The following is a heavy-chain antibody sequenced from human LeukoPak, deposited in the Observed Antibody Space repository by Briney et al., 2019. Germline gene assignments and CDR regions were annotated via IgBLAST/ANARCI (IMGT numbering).Heavy chain of an antibody. V-gene: IGHV1-24*01. CDR3: AKETPEGVTFDY. J-gene: IGHJ4*02. CDR2: FDPEDGET. CDR1: GYTLTELS. Sequence: ASVKVSCKVSGYTLTELSMHWVRQAPGKGLEWMGGFDPEDGETIYAQKFQGRVTMTEDTSTDTAYMELSSLRSEDTAVYYCAKETPEGVTFDYWGQGTLVTVSS. D-gene: IGHD5-18*01.